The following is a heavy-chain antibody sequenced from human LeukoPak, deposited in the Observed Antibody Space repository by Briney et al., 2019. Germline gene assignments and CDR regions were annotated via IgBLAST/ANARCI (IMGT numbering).Heavy chain of an antibody. CDR2: ITGSGGRT. D-gene: IGHD1-7*01. CDR3: ARARGNSYFDS. J-gene: IGHJ4*02. CDR1: GFTFDSCV. V-gene: IGHV3-23*01. Sequence: GGSLRLSCAASGFTFDSCVMSWVRQAPGKGLEWVSAITGSGGRTYYTDSVKGRFTISRDNSKNTLYLQMNSLRAEDTAVYYCARARGNSYFDSWGQGTLVTVSS.